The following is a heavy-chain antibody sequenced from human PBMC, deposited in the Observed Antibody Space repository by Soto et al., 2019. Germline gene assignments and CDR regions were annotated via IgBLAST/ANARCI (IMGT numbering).Heavy chain of an antibody. CDR3: ASNYGDYAAY. D-gene: IGHD4-17*01. V-gene: IGHV4-59*08. CDR1: GGSISSYY. CDR2: IYYSGST. J-gene: IGHJ4*02. Sequence: QVQLQESGPGLVKPSETLSLTCTVSGGSISSYYWSWIRQPPGKGLEWIGYIYYSGSTNYNPSLTSRVSISVDTSTNRCSLKLSSVTAADTAVYYCASNYGDYAAYWGQGTLVTVSS.